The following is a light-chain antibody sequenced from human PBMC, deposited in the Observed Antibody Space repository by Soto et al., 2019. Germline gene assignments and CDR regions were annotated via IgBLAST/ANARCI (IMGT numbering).Light chain of an antibody. Sequence: DIQMTQSPSTLSASVGDRVTITCRASQSISSWLAWYQQKPGKAPKLLIYKASSLESGVPSRFSGSGSGTEFTLTISSLPPDDFATYYCQQYNSGWTLGQGTKVDI. J-gene: IGKJ1*01. CDR2: KAS. V-gene: IGKV1-5*03. CDR1: QSISSW. CDR3: QQYNSGWT.